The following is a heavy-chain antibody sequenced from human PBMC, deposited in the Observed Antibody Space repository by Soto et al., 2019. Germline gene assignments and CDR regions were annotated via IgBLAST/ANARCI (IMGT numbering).Heavy chain of an antibody. J-gene: IGHJ4*02. CDR1: GFSFSNCA. CDR2: ISSSVTAT. V-gene: IGHV3-23*01. CDR3: AKASGYYYYFDY. Sequence: GGSLRLSCETSGFSFSNCAMTWVRQAPGKGLEWVSAISSSVTATYYADSVKGRFTISRDNSKNTLYLQMNSLRAEDTAVYFCAKASGYYYYFDYWGQGTLVTVSS. D-gene: IGHD3-22*01.